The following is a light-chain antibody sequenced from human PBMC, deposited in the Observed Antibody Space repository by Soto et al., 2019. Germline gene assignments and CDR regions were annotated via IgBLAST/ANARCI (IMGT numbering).Light chain of an antibody. CDR3: QQYCRSSLT. CDR2: GAS. J-gene: IGKJ1*01. CDR1: QSVSSSN. V-gene: IGKV3-20*01. Sequence: EIVLTQSPGTLSLSPGERATLSCRASQSVSSSNLAWYQQKPGQAPRLLIYGASSRATSVPYRFSGSVCGTEFTLTISILEPEDFAVYYCQQYCRSSLTFGQGTKGEIK.